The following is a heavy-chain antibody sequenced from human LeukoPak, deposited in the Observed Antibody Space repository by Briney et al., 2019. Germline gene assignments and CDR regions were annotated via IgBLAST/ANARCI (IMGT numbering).Heavy chain of an antibody. Sequence: PSETLSLTCSVSGYSITSGYYWGWIRQPPGRGLEWIGNIYHTGGTYYNPSLKSRVTMSVDTSKNQFSLTLISVTAADTAVYYCARPITLVRGVFIPAAWFDPWGQGTQVTVSS. J-gene: IGHJ5*01. CDR2: IYHTGGT. CDR3: ARPITLVRGVFIPAAWFDP. D-gene: IGHD3-10*01. V-gene: IGHV4-38-2*02. CDR1: GYSITSGYY.